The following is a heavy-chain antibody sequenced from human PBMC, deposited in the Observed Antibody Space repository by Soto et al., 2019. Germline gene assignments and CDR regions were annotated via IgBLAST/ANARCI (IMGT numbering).Heavy chain of an antibody. J-gene: IGHJ4*02. D-gene: IGHD1-26*01. V-gene: IGHV2-5*01. CDR2: ISWKDEK. CDR3: AHRDGGNYYRGYFDS. Sequence: QITLKESGPTLVKPTQTLTVTCTFSGFSLSTSGAGVGWIRQSPGKAPEGLALISWKDEKLYNPCLKSRLTITKDTSKNQVVLTMTDLDPVDTATYFCAHRDGGNYYRGYFDSWGQGTLVTVSS. CDR1: GFSLSTSGAG.